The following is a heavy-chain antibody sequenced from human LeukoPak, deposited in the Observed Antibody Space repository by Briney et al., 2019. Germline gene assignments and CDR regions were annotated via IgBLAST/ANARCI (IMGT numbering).Heavy chain of an antibody. J-gene: IGHJ4*02. D-gene: IGHD1-26*01. Sequence: SETLSLTCTVSGGSISSSSYYWGWIRQPPGKGLEWIGSIYYRGSTYYNPSLKSRFTISVDTSKNQFSLKLSSVTAADTAIYYCARDLRGSVDYWGQGTLVTVSS. CDR3: ARDLRGSVDY. V-gene: IGHV4-39*07. CDR1: GGSISSSSYY. CDR2: IYYRGST.